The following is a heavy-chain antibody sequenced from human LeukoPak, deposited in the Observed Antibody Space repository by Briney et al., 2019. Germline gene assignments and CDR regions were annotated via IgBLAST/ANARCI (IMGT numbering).Heavy chain of an antibody. Sequence: GGSLRLSCAASGFIFSNYYMNWVRQAPGKGLEWVAHIKQDGSEKNYVDSVKGRFTISRDNAKNSLYLQMNSLRAEDTAVYYYARERWSLYSNDYYYYGLDVWGQGTTVTVSS. CDR3: ARERWSLYSNDYYYYGLDV. CDR2: IKQDGSEK. D-gene: IGHD3-3*01. CDR1: GFIFSNYY. J-gene: IGHJ6*02. V-gene: IGHV3-7*01.